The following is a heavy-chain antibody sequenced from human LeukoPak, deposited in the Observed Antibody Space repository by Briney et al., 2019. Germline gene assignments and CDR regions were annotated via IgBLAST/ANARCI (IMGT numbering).Heavy chain of an antibody. Sequence: SETLSLTCTTSGGSISSYYWTWIRQSPEKGPQWIGYIYYSGSTNYNPSLKSRVTISLDTSKKQFSLKLASVTAADTAVYYCARGWGHCSSTSCLPSYFYGMDVWGQGTTVTVSS. CDR1: GGSISSYY. D-gene: IGHD2-2*01. CDR2: IYYSGST. CDR3: ARGWGHCSSTSCLPSYFYGMDV. J-gene: IGHJ6*02. V-gene: IGHV4-59*01.